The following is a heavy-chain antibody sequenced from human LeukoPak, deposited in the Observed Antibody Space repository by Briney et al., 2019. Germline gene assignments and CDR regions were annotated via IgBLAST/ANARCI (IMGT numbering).Heavy chain of an antibody. CDR2: ISGSDGST. CDR3: AKLRSGDPVAATNY. CDR1: GFIFSNYA. Sequence: PGGSLRLPCAASGFIFSNYAMSWVRQAPGKGLEWVSTISGSDGSTYYADSVKGRFTISRDNSKNTLYLQMNSLRVDDTAVHYCAKLRSGDPVAATNYWGQGTLVTVSS. V-gene: IGHV3-23*01. J-gene: IGHJ4*02. D-gene: IGHD2-15*01.